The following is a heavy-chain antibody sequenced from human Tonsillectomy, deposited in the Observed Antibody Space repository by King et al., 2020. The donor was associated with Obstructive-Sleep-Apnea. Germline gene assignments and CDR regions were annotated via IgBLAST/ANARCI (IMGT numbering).Heavy chain of an antibody. D-gene: IGHD2-15*01. CDR3: ARESCRGGSCYSRHFDY. J-gene: IGHJ4*02. CDR2: ISSRSSYI. V-gene: IGHV3-21*01. Sequence: VQLVESGGGLVKPGGSLRLSCAASGFTFSSYSMNWVRQAPGKGLELVSSISSRSSYIYYADSVKGRFTLSRDNAKNSLYLQMNSLRAEDTAVYYCARESCRGGSCYSRHFDYWGQGTLVTVSS. CDR1: GFTFSSYS.